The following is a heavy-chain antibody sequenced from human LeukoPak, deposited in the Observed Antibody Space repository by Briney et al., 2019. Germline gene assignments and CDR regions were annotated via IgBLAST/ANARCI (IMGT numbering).Heavy chain of an antibody. CDR2: IDGSGVTT. CDR1: GFTFNIYV. D-gene: IGHD1-26*01. CDR3: AKDTHRGSYGY. V-gene: IGHV3-23*01. Sequence: PGGSLRLSCAASGFTFNIYVMSWVRQAPGKGLERVSDIDGSGVTTYYADSVQGRFTISRDNSKNTLYLQINSLRAEDTAVYYCAKDTHRGSYGYWGQGTWVTV. J-gene: IGHJ4*02.